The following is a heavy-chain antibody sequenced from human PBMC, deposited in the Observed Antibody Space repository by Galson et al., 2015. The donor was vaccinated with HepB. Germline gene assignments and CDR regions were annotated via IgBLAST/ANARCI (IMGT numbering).Heavy chain of an antibody. CDR2: IYPGESDT. Sequence: QSGAEVKKPGESLKISCKGSGYIFTTYWIGWVRQMPGKGLEWMGIIYPGESDTRYSPSFQGQVTISADKSISTAYLQWSSLKASDTAMYYCARLGYDDSSGYHYDYYYMDDWGKGTPFSVSS. D-gene: IGHD3-22*01. CDR3: ARLGYDDSSGYHYDYYYMDD. V-gene: IGHV5-51*03. J-gene: IGHJ6*03. CDR1: GYIFTTYW.